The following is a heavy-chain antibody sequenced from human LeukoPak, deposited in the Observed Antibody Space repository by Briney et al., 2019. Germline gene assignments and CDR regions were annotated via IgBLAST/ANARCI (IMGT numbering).Heavy chain of an antibody. V-gene: IGHV3-23*01. Sequence: GGSLRLSCVASGFTFSSFAMSWVRQAPGKGLEWVSVISGSGDNTCYADFVKGRFTISRDNSKNTLYLQMNSLRAEDTAVYYCAKEGCTSTSCYSNYWGQGTLVTVSS. J-gene: IGHJ4*02. D-gene: IGHD2-2*02. CDR2: ISGSGDNT. CDR1: GFTFSSFA. CDR3: AKEGCTSTSCYSNY.